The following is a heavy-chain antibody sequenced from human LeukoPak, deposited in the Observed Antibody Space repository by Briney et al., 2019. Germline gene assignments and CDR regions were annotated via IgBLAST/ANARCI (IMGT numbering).Heavy chain of an antibody. CDR3: AKASGQWLVTH. CDR1: GFTLSNYV. V-gene: IGHV3-23*01. D-gene: IGHD6-19*01. CDR2: ISGSGGST. J-gene: IGHJ4*02. Sequence: PGGSLRLSCAASGFTLSNYVMNWVSQAPGKGLEWVSAISGSGGSTYYADSVKGRFTISRDNSKNTLYLQMNSLRAEDTAVYYCAKASGQWLVTHWVQGTLVTVSS.